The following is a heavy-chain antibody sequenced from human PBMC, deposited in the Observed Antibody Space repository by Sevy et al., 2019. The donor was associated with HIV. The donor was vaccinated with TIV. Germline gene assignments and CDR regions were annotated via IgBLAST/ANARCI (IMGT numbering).Heavy chain of an antibody. CDR1: GFTVSSNY. V-gene: IGHV3-53*01. Sequence: GGSLRLSCAASGFTVSSNYMSWVRQAPGKGLEWVSIIYSGGSTYYADSVKGRFTISRDNSKNTLYLQMNSLRAEDMAVYYCASQVGSGSYNFDYWGQGTLVTVSS. J-gene: IGHJ4*02. CDR3: ASQVGSGSYNFDY. D-gene: IGHD3-10*01. CDR2: IYSGGST.